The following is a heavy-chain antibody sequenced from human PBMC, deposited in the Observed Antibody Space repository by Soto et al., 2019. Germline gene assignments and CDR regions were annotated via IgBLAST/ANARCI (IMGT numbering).Heavy chain of an antibody. Sequence: EVQLVESGGGLVQPGRSLRLSCAASGFTFDAYAMHWVRQAPGKGLEWISGIIWNSGRIGYADSVKGRFTISRDNAKNSLYLQMNSLRAEDTAFYYCAKDRGAGSSGWPPSECFQHWGQGTLVTVSS. CDR3: AKDRGAGSSGWPPSECFQH. V-gene: IGHV3-9*01. CDR2: IIWNSGRI. CDR1: GFTFDAYA. D-gene: IGHD6-19*01. J-gene: IGHJ1*01.